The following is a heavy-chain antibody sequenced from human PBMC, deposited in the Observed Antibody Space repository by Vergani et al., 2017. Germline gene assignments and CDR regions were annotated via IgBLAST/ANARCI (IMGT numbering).Heavy chain of an antibody. CDR3: ASSKEPGTIDY. CDR1: GFTVSSNY. Sequence: EVQVVETGGGLVQPGGSLRLSCAASGFTVSSNYMSWVRQAPGKGLEWVSVIYSGGSTYYADSVKGRFIISRDNSKNTLYLQMNSLRAEDTAVYYCASSKEPGTIDYWGEGSLVTVSS. CDR2: IYSGGST. V-gene: IGHV3-66*01. J-gene: IGHJ4*02. D-gene: IGHD1-26*01.